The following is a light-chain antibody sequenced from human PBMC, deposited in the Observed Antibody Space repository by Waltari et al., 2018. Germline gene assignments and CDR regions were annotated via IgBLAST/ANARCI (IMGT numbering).Light chain of an antibody. J-gene: IGLJ1*01. V-gene: IGLV1-44*01. CDR2: SND. CDR1: TSNLGSST. Sequence: QSVVTQPPSASGTPGQTVAISCSGRTSNLGSSTVHWYQQLPGTAPKLLIYSNDQRPSGVPDRFSGSKSGTSASLAISGLQPEDEADYYCAVWDDSLDGYVFATGTKVTVL. CDR3: AVWDDSLDGYV.